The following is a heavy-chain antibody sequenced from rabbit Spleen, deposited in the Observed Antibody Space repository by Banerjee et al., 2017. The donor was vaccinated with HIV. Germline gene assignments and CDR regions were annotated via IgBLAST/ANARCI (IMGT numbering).Heavy chain of an antibody. V-gene: IGHV1S40*01. Sequence: QSLEESGGDLVKPGASLTLTCTASGFSFSNNYVMCWVRQAPGKGLEWIACIAGSSSGFTYSATWAKGRFTCSKTSSTTVTLQMTSLTVADTATYFCARDTGSSFSSYGMALWGPGTLVTVS. J-gene: IGHJ6*01. CDR2: IAGSSSGFT. CDR3: ARDTGSSFSSYGMAL. D-gene: IGHD8-1*01. CDR1: GFSFSNNYV.